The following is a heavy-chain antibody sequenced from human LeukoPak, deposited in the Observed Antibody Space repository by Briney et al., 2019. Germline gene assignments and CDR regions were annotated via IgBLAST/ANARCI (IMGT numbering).Heavy chain of an antibody. Sequence: ASVKVSCKASGYTFTSYYMHWVRQAPGQGLEWMGIINPSGGSTSYAQKFQGRVTTTRDTSTSTVYMELSSLRSEDTAVYYCASGSGELLEDYYYGMDVWGQGTTVTVSS. V-gene: IGHV1-46*01. CDR1: GYTFTSYY. J-gene: IGHJ6*02. CDR3: ASGSGELLEDYYYGMDV. CDR2: INPSGGST. D-gene: IGHD1-26*01.